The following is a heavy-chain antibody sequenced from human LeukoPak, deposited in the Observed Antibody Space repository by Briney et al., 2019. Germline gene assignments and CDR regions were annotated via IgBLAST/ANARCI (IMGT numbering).Heavy chain of an antibody. Sequence: GGSLRLSRAASGFTFSDYYMSWIRQAPGKGLEWVSYISSSGSTIYYADSVKGRFTISRDNAKNSLYLQMNSLRAEDTAVYYCARDIEGKPYCGGDCYPNWFDPWGQGTLVTVSS. CDR1: GFTFSDYY. V-gene: IGHV3-11*01. CDR3: ARDIEGKPYCGGDCYPNWFDP. CDR2: ISSSGSTI. D-gene: IGHD2-21*02. J-gene: IGHJ5*02.